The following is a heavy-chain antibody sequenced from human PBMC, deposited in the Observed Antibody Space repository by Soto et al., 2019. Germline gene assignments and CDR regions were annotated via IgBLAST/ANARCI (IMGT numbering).Heavy chain of an antibody. CDR1: GFTFSSYW. J-gene: IGHJ6*03. CDR2: IKQDGSEK. Sequence: EVQLVESGGGLVQPGGSLRLSCEASGFTFSSYWMSWVRQAPGKGLEWVANIKQDGSEKYYVDSVKGRFTISRDNAKNSLYLQMNSLRAEDTAVYYCASVRARPQTYYYYYMDVWGKGTTVTVSS. D-gene: IGHD6-6*01. CDR3: ASVRARPQTYYYYYMDV. V-gene: IGHV3-7*01.